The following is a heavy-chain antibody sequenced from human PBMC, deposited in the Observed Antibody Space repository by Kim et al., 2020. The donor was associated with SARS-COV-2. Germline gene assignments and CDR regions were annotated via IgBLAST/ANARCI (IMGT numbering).Heavy chain of an antibody. J-gene: IGHJ4*02. D-gene: IGHD3-16*01. CDR2: IRTKAKDYTT. Sequence: GGSLRLSCAASGFTFSDHYMGWVRQAPGKGLEWVGRIRTKAKDYTTNYAASVRGRITVSRDDSKTSVYLQMSILQDEDTAVYYCGALGAGYWGQGTLVTVSS. CDR1: GFTFSDHY. V-gene: IGHV3-72*01. CDR3: GALGAGY.